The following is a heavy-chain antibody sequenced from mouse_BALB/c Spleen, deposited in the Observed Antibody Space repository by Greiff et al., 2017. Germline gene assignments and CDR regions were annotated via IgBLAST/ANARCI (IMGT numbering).Heavy chain of an antibody. CDR3: ARGSTTVVAWYFDV. Sequence: DVKLVESGGGLVQPGGSRKLSCAASGFTFSSFGMHWVRQAPEKGLEWVAYISSGSSTIYYADTVKGRLTISRDNPKNTLFLQRTSPRSEDTAMYDWARGSTTVVAWYFDVWGAGTTVTVSS. V-gene: IGHV5-17*02. D-gene: IGHD1-1*01. CDR1: GFTFSSFG. J-gene: IGHJ1*01. CDR2: ISSGSSTI.